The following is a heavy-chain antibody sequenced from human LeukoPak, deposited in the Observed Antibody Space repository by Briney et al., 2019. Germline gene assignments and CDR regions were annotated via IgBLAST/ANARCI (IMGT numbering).Heavy chain of an antibody. CDR2: INWNGGST. D-gene: IGHD3-10*01. J-gene: IGHJ4*02. CDR1: GFTFDDYG. Sequence: GGSLRLSCAASGFTFDDYGMSWVRQAPGKGLEWVSGINWNGGSTGYADSVKGRFTISRDNAKNSLYLQMNSLRAEDTAVYYCARDMVMVRGVIIDLFDYWGQGTLVTVSS. CDR3: ARDMVMVRGVIIDLFDY. V-gene: IGHV3-20*04.